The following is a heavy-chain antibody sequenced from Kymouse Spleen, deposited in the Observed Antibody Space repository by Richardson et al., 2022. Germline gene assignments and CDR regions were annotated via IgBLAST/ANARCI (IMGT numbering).Heavy chain of an antibody. J-gene: IGHJ6*02. CDR2: IYYSGST. CDR3: ARQGYSNSLYNWNYYYGMDV. V-gene: IGHV4-39*01. Sequence: QLQLQESGPGLVKPSETLSLTCTVSGGSISSSSYYWGWIRQPPGKGLEWIGSIYYSGSTYYNPSLKSRVTISVDTSKNQFSLKLSSVTAADTAVYYCARQGYSNSLYNWNYYYGMDVWGQGTTVTVSS. D-gene: IGHD4-11,IGHD1-20*01,IGHD1-7*01. CDR1: GGSISSSSYY.